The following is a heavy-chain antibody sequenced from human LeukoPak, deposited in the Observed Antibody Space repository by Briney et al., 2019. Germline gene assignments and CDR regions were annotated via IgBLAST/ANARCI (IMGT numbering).Heavy chain of an antibody. Sequence: GGSLRLSCVASGITFSSSWMSWVRRAPGKGLEWVANIKQDGTEEYYVDSVRGRFSMSKDNAKNSLYLQMNSLRAEDTAVYYCARDPCHGALDYWGQGALFTVSS. CDR3: ARDPCHGALDY. CDR2: IKQDGTEE. CDR1: GITFSSSW. V-gene: IGHV3-7*03. D-gene: IGHD2-2*01. J-gene: IGHJ4*02.